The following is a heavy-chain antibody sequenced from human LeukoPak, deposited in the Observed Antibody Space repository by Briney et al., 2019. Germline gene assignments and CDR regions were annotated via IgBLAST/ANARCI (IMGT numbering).Heavy chain of an antibody. CDR1: GGSISSYY. CDR3: ARASPSYGGAFDI. CDR2: IYYSGSI. D-gene: IGHD4-23*01. J-gene: IGHJ3*02. Sequence: SETLSLTCTVSGGSISSYYWSWIRQPPGKGLEWIGYIYYSGSINYNPSLKSRITISVDTSKNQFSLKLSSVTAADTAVYYCARASPSYGGAFDIWGQGTMVTVSS. V-gene: IGHV4-59*08.